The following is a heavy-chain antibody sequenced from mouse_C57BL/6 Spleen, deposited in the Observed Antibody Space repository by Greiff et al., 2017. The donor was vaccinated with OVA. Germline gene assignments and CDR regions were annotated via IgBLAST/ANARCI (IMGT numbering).Heavy chain of an antibody. J-gene: IGHJ2*01. D-gene: IGHD2-1*01. Sequence: QVQLKQSGPELVKPGASVKISCKASGYAFSSSWMNWVKQRPGKGLEWIGRIYPGDGDTNYNGKFKGKATLTADKSSSTAYMQLSSLTSEDSAVYFCARTDGNTWDYFDYWGQGTTLTVSS. CDR2: IYPGDGDT. CDR1: GYAFSSSW. CDR3: ARTDGNTWDYFDY. V-gene: IGHV1-82*01.